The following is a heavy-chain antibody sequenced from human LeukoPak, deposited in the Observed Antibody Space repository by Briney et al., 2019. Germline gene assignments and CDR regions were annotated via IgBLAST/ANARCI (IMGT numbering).Heavy chain of an antibody. CDR2: ISYSGST. CDR1: GASISTYNDY. CDR3: ARRRRDGYNNYWYFDF. V-gene: IGHV4-39*02. Sequence: SETLSLTCTVSGASISTYNDYWAWIGQPPGKGLEWIGGISYSGSTYYNPSLESRVTISIDTSKNDFSLQVSSVTAADTAVYYCARRRRDGYNNYWYFDFWGRGTLVTVSS. D-gene: IGHD5-24*01. J-gene: IGHJ2*01.